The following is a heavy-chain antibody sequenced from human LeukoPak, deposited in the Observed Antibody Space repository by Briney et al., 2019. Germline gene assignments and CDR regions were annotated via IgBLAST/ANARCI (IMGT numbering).Heavy chain of an antibody. CDR2: ISWNSGSI. V-gene: IGHV3-9*03. J-gene: IGHJ4*02. Sequence: PGGSLRLSCAASGFTFDDYAMHWVRQAPGKGLEWVSGISWNSGSIGYADSVKGRFTISRDNAKNSLYLQMNSLRAEDMALYYCAKAAYSSSWYRGRYFDYWGQGTLVTVSS. D-gene: IGHD6-13*01. CDR3: AKAAYSSSWYRGRYFDY. CDR1: GFTFDDYA.